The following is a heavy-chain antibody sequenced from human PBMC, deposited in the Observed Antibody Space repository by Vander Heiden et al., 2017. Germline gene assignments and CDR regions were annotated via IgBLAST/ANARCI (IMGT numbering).Heavy chain of an antibody. D-gene: IGHD5-18*01. CDR2: IGTAGDT. CDR3: ARHSYGADAFDI. J-gene: IGHJ3*02. Sequence: EVPLVESGGGLVQPGGSLRLSCAASGFTFSSYDMHWVRKATGKGLEWVSAIGTAGDTYYPGSVKGRFTISRENAKNSLYLQMNSRRAGDTAVYYCARHSYGADAFDIWGQGTMVTVSS. CDR1: GFTFSSYD. V-gene: IGHV3-13*01.